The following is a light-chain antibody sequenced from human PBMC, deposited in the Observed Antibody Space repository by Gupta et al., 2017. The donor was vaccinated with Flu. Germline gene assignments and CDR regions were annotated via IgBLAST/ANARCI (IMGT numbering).Light chain of an antibody. CDR1: SSDVGRYNY. J-gene: IGLJ2*01. CDR2: DVN. V-gene: IGLV2-11*01. Sequence: QSALTQPRSVSGSPGQSVAISCPGTSSDVGRYNYVSWYQQPPGKAPKLIIYDVNERPSGVPDRFTGSKSGNTASLTISGLQPEDEADYHGCSYGASNFFGGGTKLTVL. CDR3: CSYGASNF.